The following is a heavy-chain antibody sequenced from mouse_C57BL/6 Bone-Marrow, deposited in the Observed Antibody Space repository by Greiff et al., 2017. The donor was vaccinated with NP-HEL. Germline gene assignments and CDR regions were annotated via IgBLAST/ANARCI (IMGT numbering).Heavy chain of an antibody. J-gene: IGHJ2*01. CDR2: INTGSGGT. D-gene: IGHD2-3*01. CDR1: GYAFTNYL. Sequence: QVQLQQSGAELVRPGTSVKVSCKASGYAFTNYLIEWVKQRPGQGLEWIGVINTGSGGTNYNEKFKGKATLTADKSYSTAYVQLSSLTSEDSAVYFCARDDDGYSFDYWGQGTTLTVSS. V-gene: IGHV1-54*01. CDR3: ARDDDGYSFDY.